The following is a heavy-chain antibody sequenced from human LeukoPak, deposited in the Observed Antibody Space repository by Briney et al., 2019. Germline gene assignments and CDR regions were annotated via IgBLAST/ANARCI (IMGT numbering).Heavy chain of an antibody. D-gene: IGHD1-26*01. Sequence: SETLSLTCTVSGDALRNYFWAWIRLPPGEGLESVGYIYYSGSTNYNPSLKPRVTISLQTSKNQFSLGLSSVTAADTAMYYCARRERFSGAFDLWGQGTMVTVSS. V-gene: IGHV4-59*12. CDR2: IYYSGST. CDR3: ARRERFSGAFDL. J-gene: IGHJ3*01. CDR1: GDALRNYF.